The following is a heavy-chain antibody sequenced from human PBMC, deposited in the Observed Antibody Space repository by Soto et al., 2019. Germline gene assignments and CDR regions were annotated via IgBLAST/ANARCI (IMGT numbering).Heavy chain of an antibody. Sequence: ASVKVSCKVSGYTLTELSMHWVRQAPGKGLEWMGGFDPEDGETIYAQKFQGRVTMTEDTSTDTAYMELSSLSSEDTAVYYCATDQEAGPGNFDYWGQGTLVTVSS. CDR1: GYTLTELS. CDR2: FDPEDGET. J-gene: IGHJ4*02. V-gene: IGHV1-24*01. CDR3: ATDQEAGPGNFDY. D-gene: IGHD6-25*01.